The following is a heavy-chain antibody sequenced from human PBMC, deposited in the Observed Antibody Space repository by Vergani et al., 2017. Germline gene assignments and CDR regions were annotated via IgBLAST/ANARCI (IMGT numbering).Heavy chain of an antibody. CDR2: IYHVGST. V-gene: IGHV4-38-2*02. Sequence: QVQLQESGPGLVKPSETLSLTCVVSGDSIRSGYYWGWIRQPPGKGLEWIGTIYHVGSTYYNSSLKSRVTISVYTSRNQFSLKLSYLTATDTALYYCAREATVAGAFDNWGQGTLVTVSS. CDR3: AREATVAGAFDN. J-gene: IGHJ4*02. CDR1: GDSIRSGYY. D-gene: IGHD6-19*01.